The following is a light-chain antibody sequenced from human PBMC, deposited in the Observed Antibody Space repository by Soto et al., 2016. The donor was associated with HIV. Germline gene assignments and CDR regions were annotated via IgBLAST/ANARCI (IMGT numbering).Light chain of an antibody. CDR3: QVWDSSSDHSV. CDR1: NIGTKS. Sequence: SYELTQPPSVSVAPGKTARITCGGNNIGTKSVHWYQQKPGQGPALVVYDDSDRPSGIPERFSGSNSGNTATLTISRVEAGDEADYYCQVWDSSSDHSVFGTGTKVTV. CDR2: DDS. V-gene: IGLV3-21*03. J-gene: IGLJ1*01.